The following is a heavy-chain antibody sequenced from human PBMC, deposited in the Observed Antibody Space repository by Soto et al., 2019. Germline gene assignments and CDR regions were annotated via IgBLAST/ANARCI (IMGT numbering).Heavy chain of an antibody. CDR3: ARRIAAAGRLDY. V-gene: IGHV4-39*01. J-gene: IGHJ4*02. CDR1: GGSISSSSYY. D-gene: IGHD6-13*01. CDR2: IYYSGST. Sequence: SETLSLTCTFSGGSISSSSYYWGWIRQPPGKGLEWIGSIYYSGSTYYNPSLKSRVTISVDTSKNQFSLRLSSVTAADTAVYYCARRIAAAGRLDYWGQGTLVTLSS.